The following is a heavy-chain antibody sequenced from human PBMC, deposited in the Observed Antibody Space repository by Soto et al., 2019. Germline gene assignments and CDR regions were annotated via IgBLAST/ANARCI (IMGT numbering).Heavy chain of an antibody. J-gene: IGHJ4*02. Sequence: PSETLSLTCTVSCGSISSGGYYWSWIRQHPGKGLEWIGYIYYSGSTYYNPSLKSRVTISVDTSKNQFSLKLSSVTAADTAVYYCARSLTAMVGPFFDYWGQGTLVTVSS. CDR1: CGSISSGGYY. V-gene: IGHV4-31*03. CDR2: IYYSGST. CDR3: ARSLTAMVGPFFDY. D-gene: IGHD5-18*01.